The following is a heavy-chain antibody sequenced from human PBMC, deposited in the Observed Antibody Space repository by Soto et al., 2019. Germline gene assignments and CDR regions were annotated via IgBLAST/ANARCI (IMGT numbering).Heavy chain of an antibody. CDR1: GFTFSSYG. Sequence: QVQLVESGGCVVQPGRSLRLSCAASGFTFSSYGMNWVGQAPGKRLEWVAVIWYDGSNKYYADSVKGRFTISRDNSKNTLYLQMNSLSAEDTAVYYCARVDTAMVSVDYWGQGTLVTVSS. D-gene: IGHD5-18*01. CDR2: IWYDGSNK. J-gene: IGHJ4*02. CDR3: ARVDTAMVSVDY. V-gene: IGHV3-33*01.